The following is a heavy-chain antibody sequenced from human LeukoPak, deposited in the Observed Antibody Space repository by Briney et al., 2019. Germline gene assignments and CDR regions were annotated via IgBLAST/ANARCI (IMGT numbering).Heavy chain of an antibody. CDR3: ARSKAEQQLVRDSYGMDV. J-gene: IGHJ6*02. CDR1: GGSISSTSYY. CDR2: IHYTGST. D-gene: IGHD6-13*01. V-gene: IGHV4-39*07. Sequence: SETLSLTCTVSGGSISSTSYYWGWIRQPPGKGLEWVGSIHYTGSTHYNPSLKSRVSISLDMSKNQFSLKLTSVTAADTAVYYCARSKAEQQLVRDSYGMDVWGQGTTVTVSS.